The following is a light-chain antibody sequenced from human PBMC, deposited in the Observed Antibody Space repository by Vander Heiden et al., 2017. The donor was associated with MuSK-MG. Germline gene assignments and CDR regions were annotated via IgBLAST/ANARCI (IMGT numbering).Light chain of an antibody. CDR3: SSFTTDNTVV. J-gene: IGLJ3*02. Sequence: QSALTPPASVSGSPGESITISCTGTSSDVGYNGYVSWYQQHPGKAPKLIWYNGNNRPSGVSSRCSGSTSGNTDSLTISGLQAEDEADDYCSSFTTDNTVVFGGGTKMTVL. CDR2: NGN. CDR1: SSDVGYNGY. V-gene: IGLV2-14*03.